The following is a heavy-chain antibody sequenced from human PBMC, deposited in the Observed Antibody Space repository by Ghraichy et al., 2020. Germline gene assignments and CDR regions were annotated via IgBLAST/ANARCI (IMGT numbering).Heavy chain of an antibody. Sequence: ETLSLTCAASGFTFRSYAMSWVRQVPGKGLEWVSGITGSGGSTYYADSVKGRFTISRDNSKNTLYLQMNSLRAEDTAVYYCAKDWDYYYDGSGYYFDSWGQGILVTVSS. CDR3: AKDWDYYYDGSGYYFDS. J-gene: IGHJ4*02. V-gene: IGHV3-23*01. D-gene: IGHD3-22*01. CDR2: ITGSGGST. CDR1: GFTFRSYA.